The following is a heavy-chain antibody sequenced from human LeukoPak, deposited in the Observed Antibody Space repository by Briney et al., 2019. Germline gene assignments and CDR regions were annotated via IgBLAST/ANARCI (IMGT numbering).Heavy chain of an antibody. Sequence: ASVKVSCKASGYTLTSYAMNWVRQAPGQGLEWMGWINTNTGNPTYAQGFTGRFVFSLDTSVSTAYLQISSLKAEDTAVYYCFVRLQLWSDAFDIWGQGTMVTVSS. CDR2: INTNTGNP. J-gene: IGHJ3*02. D-gene: IGHD5-18*01. V-gene: IGHV7-4-1*02. CDR1: GYTLTSYA. CDR3: FVRLQLWSDAFDI.